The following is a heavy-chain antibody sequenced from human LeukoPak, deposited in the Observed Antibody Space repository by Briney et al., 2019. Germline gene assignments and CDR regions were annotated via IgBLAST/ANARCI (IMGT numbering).Heavy chain of an antibody. CDR3: ARDTTMITYWFDP. CDR1: GYTFTGYY. CDR2: INPNSGGT. Sequence: ASVKVSCKASGYTFTGYYMHWVRQAPGQGRECMGWINPNSGGTNYAQKFQGRVTMTRDTSVSTAYMELNRLRSDDTGVYYCARDTTMITYWFDPWGQGTLVTVSS. J-gene: IGHJ5*02. V-gene: IGHV1-2*02. D-gene: IGHD5-18*01.